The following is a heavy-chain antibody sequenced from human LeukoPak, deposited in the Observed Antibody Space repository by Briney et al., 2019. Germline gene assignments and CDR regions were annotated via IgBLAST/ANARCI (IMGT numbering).Heavy chain of an antibody. CDR1: GESFSLYY. V-gene: IGHV4-34*01. J-gene: IGHJ5*02. Sequence: SETLSLTCAVSGESFSLYYWSWLRQTPGKGLEWIGEINHRGTTNYNPSLKSRVAISIDTSRNQFSLQVTSVTAADTAVFYCARGAFHTSSVWFDPWGQGTLVTVSS. CDR3: ARGAFHTSSVWFDP. CDR2: INHRGTT. D-gene: IGHD2-2*01.